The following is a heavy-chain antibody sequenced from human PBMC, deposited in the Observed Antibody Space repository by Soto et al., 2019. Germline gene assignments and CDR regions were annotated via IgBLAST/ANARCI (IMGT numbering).Heavy chain of an antibody. CDR3: AMLGGWSGGISGMDV. J-gene: IGHJ6*02. CDR2: IRRKANSYTT. D-gene: IGHD6-19*01. CDR1: GIIFGDYH. V-gene: IGHV3-72*01. Sequence: EVQLVESGGGLVQPGGSLRLSCAASGIIFGDYHMDWVRQAPGKGLEWFGRIRRKANSYTTVYAASVKGRFTISSDDSKKSLYLLMNSLKSDDTAVYYCAMLGGWSGGISGMDVWGQGTTVTFSS.